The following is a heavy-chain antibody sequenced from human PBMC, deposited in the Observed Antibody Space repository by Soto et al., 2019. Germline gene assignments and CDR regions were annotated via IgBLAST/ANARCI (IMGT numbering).Heavy chain of an antibody. Sequence: ASVKVSCKASGFTFTSSAVQGVRQARGQRLEWIGWIVVGSGNTNYAQKFQERVTITRDMSTSTAYMELSSLRSEDTAVYYCAQGGGYCSSTSCYIYSYGMDVWGQGTTVTVSS. V-gene: IGHV1-58*01. CDR1: GFTFTSSA. CDR3: AQGGGYCSSTSCYIYSYGMDV. D-gene: IGHD2-2*02. CDR2: IVVGSGNT. J-gene: IGHJ6*02.